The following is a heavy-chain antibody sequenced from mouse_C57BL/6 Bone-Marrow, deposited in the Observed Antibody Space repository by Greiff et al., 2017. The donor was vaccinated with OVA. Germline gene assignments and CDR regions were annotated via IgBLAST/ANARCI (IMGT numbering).Heavy chain of an antibody. V-gene: IGHV5-9*01. CDR3: ARHYDGYLDY. CDR1: GFTFSSYT. J-gene: IGHJ2*01. Sequence: EVMLVESGGGLVKPGGSLKLSCAASGFTFSSYTMSWVRQTPEKRLEWVATISGGGGNTYYPDSVKGRFTISRDNAKNTLYLQMSSLRSEDTAVDYCARHYDGYLDYWGQGTTLTVSS. CDR2: ISGGGGNT. D-gene: IGHD2-3*01.